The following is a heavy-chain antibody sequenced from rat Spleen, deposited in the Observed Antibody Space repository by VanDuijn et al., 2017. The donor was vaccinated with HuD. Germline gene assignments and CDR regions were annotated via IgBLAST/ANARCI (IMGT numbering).Heavy chain of an antibody. CDR3: ARPQTGSDWYFDF. CDR1: GFTFSDYN. V-gene: IGHV5-7*01. J-gene: IGHJ1*01. Sequence: EVQLVESGGGLVQPGRSLKLSCAASGFTFSDYNMAWVRQAPKKGLEWVATISYDGSSTYYRDSVKGRFTISRDNAKSTLYLRMDSLRSEDTATNYCARPQTGSDWYFDFWGPGTMVTVSS. D-gene: IGHD5-1*01. CDR2: ISYDGSST.